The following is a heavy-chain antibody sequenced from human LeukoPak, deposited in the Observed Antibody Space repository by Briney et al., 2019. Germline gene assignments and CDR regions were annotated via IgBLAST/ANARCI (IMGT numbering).Heavy chain of an antibody. Sequence: SGGSLRLSCAASGFIFSSYAMSWVRQAPGKGLVWVSDISGNGGSTYYADSVKGRFTISRDNSKNTLYLQMNSLRAEDTAVYYCAKDARYCSSTSCYLDYWGQGTLVTVSS. CDR2: ISGNGGST. V-gene: IGHV3-23*01. CDR3: AKDARYCSSTSCYLDY. J-gene: IGHJ4*02. CDR1: GFIFSSYA. D-gene: IGHD2-2*01.